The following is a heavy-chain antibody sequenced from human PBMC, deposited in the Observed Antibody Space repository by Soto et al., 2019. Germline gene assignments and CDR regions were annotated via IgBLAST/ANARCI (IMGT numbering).Heavy chain of an antibody. CDR3: ARDPPLWANVAYMDV. J-gene: IGHJ6*03. CDR2: ISSSGSTI. Sequence: GGSLRLSCAASGFTFSDYYMSWIRQAPGKGLEWVSYISSSGSTIYYADSVKGRFTISRDNAKNSLYLQMNSLRAEDTAVYYCARDPPLWANVAYMDVWGKGTTVTVSS. V-gene: IGHV3-11*01. D-gene: IGHD1-26*01. CDR1: GFTFSDYY.